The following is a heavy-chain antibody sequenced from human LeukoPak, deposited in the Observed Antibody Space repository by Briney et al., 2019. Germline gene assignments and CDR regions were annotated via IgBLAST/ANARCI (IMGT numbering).Heavy chain of an antibody. CDR3: ATVYGSGSPSFFDY. J-gene: IGHJ4*02. Sequence: ASVKVSCKVSGYTLIDLSMNWVRQAPGKGLEWMGGFDPEDGETIYAQKFQGRVTMTEDTSTDTAYMELSSLRSEDTAVYYCATVYGSGSPSFFDYWGQGTLVTVSS. V-gene: IGHV1-24*01. CDR2: FDPEDGET. D-gene: IGHD3-10*01. CDR1: GYTLIDLS.